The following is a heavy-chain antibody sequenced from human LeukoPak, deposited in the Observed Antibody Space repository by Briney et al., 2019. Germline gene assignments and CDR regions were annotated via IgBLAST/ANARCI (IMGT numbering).Heavy chain of an antibody. J-gene: IGHJ5*02. V-gene: IGHV4-39*07. CDR1: GRSISSSSYY. CDR2: IYYSGST. Sequence: SETLSLTCTVSGRSISSSSYYWGWIRQPPGKGLEWIGSIYYSGSTYYNPSLKSRVTISVDTSKNQFSLKLSSVTAADAAVYYCARGAGRGPNNWFDPWGQGTLVTVSS. CDR3: ARGAGRGPNNWFDP.